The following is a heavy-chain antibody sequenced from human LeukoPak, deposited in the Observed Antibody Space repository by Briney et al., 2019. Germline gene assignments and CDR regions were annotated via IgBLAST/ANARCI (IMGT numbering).Heavy chain of an antibody. CDR2: ISGSGGST. CDR1: GFTFSSYA. CDR3: AKKNYYDSSGPYYFDY. Sequence: GGSLRLSCAASGFTFSSYAMGWVRQAPGKGLEWVSAISGSGGSTYYADSVKGRFTISRDNSKNTLYLQMNSLRAEDTAVYYCAKKNYYDSSGPYYFDYWGQGTLVTVSS. V-gene: IGHV3-23*01. J-gene: IGHJ4*02. D-gene: IGHD3-22*01.